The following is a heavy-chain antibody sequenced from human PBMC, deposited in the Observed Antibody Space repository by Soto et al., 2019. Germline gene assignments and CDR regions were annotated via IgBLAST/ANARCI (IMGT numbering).Heavy chain of an antibody. D-gene: IGHD2-8*01. J-gene: IGHJ4*02. Sequence: ASVKVSCKASGYTFTNYGFSWMRQAPGQGLEWMGWISTYNGKTDYAQNFQGRLTMSIDTSTTTAFMEVGSLRSGDTAIYYCARDNGESRASLFDHWGQGTLVTVSS. CDR1: GYTFTNYG. CDR2: ISTYNGKT. CDR3: ARDNGESRASLFDH. V-gene: IGHV1-18*04.